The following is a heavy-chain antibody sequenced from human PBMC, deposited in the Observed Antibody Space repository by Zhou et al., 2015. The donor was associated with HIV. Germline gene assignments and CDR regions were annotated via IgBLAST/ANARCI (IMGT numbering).Heavy chain of an antibody. CDR3: ARSNCSSTSCWRSTLYYYYGMDV. CDR1: GGTFSSYA. CDR2: IIPIFGTA. Sequence: QVQLVQSGAEVKKPGSSVKVSCKASGGTFSSYAISWVRQAPGQGLEWMGGIIPIFGTANYAQKFQGRVTITADESTSTAYMELSSLRSEDTAVYYCARSNCSSTSCWRSTLYYYYGMDVWGQGTTVTVSS. D-gene: IGHD2-2*01. V-gene: IGHV1-69*01. J-gene: IGHJ6*02.